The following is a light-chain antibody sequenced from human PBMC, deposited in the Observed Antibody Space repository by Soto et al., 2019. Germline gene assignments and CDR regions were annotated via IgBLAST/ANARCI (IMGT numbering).Light chain of an antibody. CDR2: NIN. CDR1: SGSVSTRYY. Sequence: QTVVTQEPSFSVSPGGTVTLTCGLRSGSVSTRYYPSWYQQTPGQAPRTLIYNINTRSSGVPDRFSGSILGNKAALSITGAQADDESDYYCVLYMGGGISVFGTGTKLTVL. CDR3: VLYMGGGISV. J-gene: IGLJ1*01. V-gene: IGLV8-61*01.